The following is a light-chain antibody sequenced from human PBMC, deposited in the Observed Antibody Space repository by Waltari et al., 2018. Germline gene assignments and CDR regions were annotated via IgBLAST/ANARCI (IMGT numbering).Light chain of an antibody. V-gene: IGKV3-11*01. Sequence: EIVLTQSPATLSLSPGERATLSCRASQSVSSYLAWYQQKPGQAPRLLIYDASNRATGIPARFSGSGSGTDFTLTISSLEPEDVAVYYCQQYYNTQWTFGQGTKVEAK. CDR3: QQYYNTQWT. CDR2: DAS. CDR1: QSVSSY. J-gene: IGKJ1*01.